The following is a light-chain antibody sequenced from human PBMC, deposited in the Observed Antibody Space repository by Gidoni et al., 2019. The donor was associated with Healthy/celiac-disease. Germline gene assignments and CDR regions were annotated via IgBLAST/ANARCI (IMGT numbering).Light chain of an antibody. CDR2: LGS. V-gene: IGKV2-28*01. CDR3: MQALQTPLT. CDR1: QSLLHSNGYNY. Sequence: DIVMTQSPLSLPVTPGEPASISCRSSQSLLHSNGYNYLDWYLQKPGQSPQLLIYLGSNRASGVPDRFSGSGSGTDFTLKISRVEAEDVGVYYCMQALQTPLTCXGGTKVEIK. J-gene: IGKJ4*01.